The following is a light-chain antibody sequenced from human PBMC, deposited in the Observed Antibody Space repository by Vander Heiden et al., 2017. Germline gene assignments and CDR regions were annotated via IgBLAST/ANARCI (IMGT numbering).Light chain of an antibody. J-gene: IGKJ4*01. V-gene: IGKV1-6*01. CDR3: QQDESYPLT. Sequence: IQMTQSPSFLSASVGERVTITCRASQDISNYLGWYQQKPGQAPKLLIYCASSLESGVPSRFSGSGSGTDFTLTISSLQPEDFATYYCQQDESYPLTFGGGTKVEVK. CDR1: QDISNY. CDR2: CAS.